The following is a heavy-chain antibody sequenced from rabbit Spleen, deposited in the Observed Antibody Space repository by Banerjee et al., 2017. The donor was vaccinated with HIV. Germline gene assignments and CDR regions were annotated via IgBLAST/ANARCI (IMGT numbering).Heavy chain of an antibody. D-gene: IGHD7-1*01. J-gene: IGHJ6*01. CDR2: IEADGSGFT. Sequence: LEESGGDLVKPGASLTLTCTASEVSFSSSSYMCWVRQAPGKGLEWIACIEADGSGFTYFATWAKGRFTCSKTSSTTVTLQMTRLTAADTATYFCARDTGTSFSSYGMDLWGPGTLVTVS. CDR3: ARDTGTSFSSYGMDL. V-gene: IGHV1S40*01. CDR1: EVSFSSSSY.